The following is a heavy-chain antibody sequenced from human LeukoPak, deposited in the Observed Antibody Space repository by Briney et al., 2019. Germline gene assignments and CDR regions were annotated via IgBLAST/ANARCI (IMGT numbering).Heavy chain of an antibody. CDR1: GFTFSGHW. D-gene: IGHD3-22*01. Sequence: GGSLRLSCAASGFTFSGHWMHWVRQVPGKGLVWVSRINTDGRTTNYADSVKGRFTISRDNAKNTLYLQMNSLRAEDTAVYYCARDINYYDSSGYYKDYWGQGTLVTVSS. V-gene: IGHV3-74*01. CDR2: INTDGRTT. J-gene: IGHJ4*02. CDR3: ARDINYYDSSGYYKDY.